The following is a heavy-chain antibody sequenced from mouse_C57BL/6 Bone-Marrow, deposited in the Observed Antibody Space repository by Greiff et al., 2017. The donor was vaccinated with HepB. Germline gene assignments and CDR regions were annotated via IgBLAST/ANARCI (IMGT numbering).Heavy chain of an antibody. CDR1: GFTFSDYG. V-gene: IGHV5-17*01. Sequence: EVMLVESGGGLVKPGGSLKLSCAASGFTFSDYGMHWVRQAPEKGLEWVAYISSGSSNIYSADTVKGRFPISRDNAKNTLFLHMTSLRSEETAMYYCARPIYCDYDGGYYYAMDYWGQGTSVTVSS. CDR2: ISSGSSNI. J-gene: IGHJ4*01. CDR3: ARPIYCDYDGGYYYAMDY. D-gene: IGHD2-4*01.